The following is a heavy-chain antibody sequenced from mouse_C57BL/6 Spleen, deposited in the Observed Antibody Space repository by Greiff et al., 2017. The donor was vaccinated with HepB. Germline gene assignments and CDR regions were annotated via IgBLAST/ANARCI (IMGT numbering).Heavy chain of an antibody. Sequence: EVQVVESGGGLVKPGGSLKLSCAASGFTFSSYAMSWVRQTPEKRLEWVATISDGGSCTYYPDNVKGRFTISRDNAKNNLYLQMSHLKSEDTAMYYCARGIYYGNYEGFAYWGQGTLVTVSA. CDR3: ARGIYYGNYEGFAY. J-gene: IGHJ3*01. V-gene: IGHV5-4*01. CDR2: ISDGGSCT. CDR1: GFTFSSYA. D-gene: IGHD2-1*01.